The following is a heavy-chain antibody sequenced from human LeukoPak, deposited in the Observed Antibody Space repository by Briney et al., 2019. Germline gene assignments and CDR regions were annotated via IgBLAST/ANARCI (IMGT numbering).Heavy chain of an antibody. CDR3: ATRNWNGGSFDY. V-gene: IGHV1-46*01. J-gene: IGHJ4*02. CDR2: INPSGGST. D-gene: IGHD1-1*01. Sequence: ASVKVSCKASGYTFTSYYMHWARQAPGQGLEWMGIINPSGGSTSYAQKFQGRVTMTRDTSTSTVYMELSSLRSEDTAVYYCATRNWNGGSFDYWGQGTLVTVSS. CDR1: GYTFTSYY.